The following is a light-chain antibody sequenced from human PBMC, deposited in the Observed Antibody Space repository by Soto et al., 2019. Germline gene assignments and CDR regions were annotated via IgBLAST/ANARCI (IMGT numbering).Light chain of an antibody. CDR3: CSSAPESTYV. V-gene: IGLV2-14*01. CDR1: SSDVGAYNY. Sequence: QSALTQPASVSGSPGQSITISCTGTSSDVGAYNYVSWYQQHPGEAPKLIIYGVTNRPSGVSHRISGATSGNAASLTISGLQADDEADYFCCSSAPESTYVVGTGTKLTVL. CDR2: GVT. J-gene: IGLJ1*01.